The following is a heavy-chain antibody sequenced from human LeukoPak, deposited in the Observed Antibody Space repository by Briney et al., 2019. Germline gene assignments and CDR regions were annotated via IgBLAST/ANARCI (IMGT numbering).Heavy chain of an antibody. V-gene: IGHV3-48*01. D-gene: IGHD3-10*01. CDR1: GFTFNMYS. Sequence: GGSLRLSCAASGFTFNMYSMSWVRQAPGKGLEWVSYISTSSSMIYNADSVKGRFTISRDNAKNSLYLQMNSLRAEDTAVYYCARGMIRGFTLMDVWGKGTTVTVSS. CDR3: ARGMIRGFTLMDV. CDR2: ISTSSSMI. J-gene: IGHJ6*04.